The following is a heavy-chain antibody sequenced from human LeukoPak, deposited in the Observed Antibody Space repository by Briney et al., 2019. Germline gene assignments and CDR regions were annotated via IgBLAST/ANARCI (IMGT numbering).Heavy chain of an antibody. CDR3: AKEKTRRSSSPFDY. V-gene: IGHV3-23*01. CDR2: ISGSGGST. J-gene: IGHJ4*02. D-gene: IGHD6-13*01. CDR1: GFTFSNYW. Sequence: GGSLRLSCAASGFTFSNYWMGWVRQAPGKGLEWVSAISGSGGSTYYADSVKGRFTISRDNSKNTLYLQMNSLRAEDTAVYYCAKEKTRRSSSPFDYWGQGTLVTVSS.